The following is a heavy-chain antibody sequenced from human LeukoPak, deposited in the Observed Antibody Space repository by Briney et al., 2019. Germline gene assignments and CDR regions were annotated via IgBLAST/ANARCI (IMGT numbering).Heavy chain of an antibody. CDR2: IYYSGST. J-gene: IGHJ5*02. Sequence: SETLSLTCTVSGGSISSSSYYWGWIRQPPGKGLEWIGSIYYSGSTYYNPSLKSRVTISVDTSKNQFSLKLSSVTAADTAVYYCARHDTMAAAFNWFDPWGQGTLVTVSS. CDR3: ARHDTMAAAFNWFDP. V-gene: IGHV4-39*01. CDR1: GGSISSSSYY. D-gene: IGHD6-13*01.